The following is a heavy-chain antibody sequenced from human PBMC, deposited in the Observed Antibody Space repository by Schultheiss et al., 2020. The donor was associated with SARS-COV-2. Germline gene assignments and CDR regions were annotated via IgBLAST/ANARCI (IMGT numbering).Heavy chain of an antibody. D-gene: IGHD1-1*01. CDR2: INAGNGNT. CDR1: GYTFTASN. V-gene: IGHV1-3*01. Sequence: ASVKVSCQASGYTFTASNMQWVRQAPGQRLEWMGWINAGNGNTKYSQKFQGRVTMTRDTSTSTVYMELSSLRSEDTAVYYCATNWPTYSFSAVTPQSWFDPWGQGTLVTVSS. J-gene: IGHJ5*02. CDR3: ATNWPTYSFSAVTPQSWFDP.